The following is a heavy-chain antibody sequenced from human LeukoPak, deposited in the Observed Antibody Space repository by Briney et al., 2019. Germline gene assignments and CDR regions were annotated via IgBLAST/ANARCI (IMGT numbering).Heavy chain of an antibody. CDR2: IYYSGGT. D-gene: IGHD5-12*01. CDR3: AREKATGADAFDI. V-gene: IGHV4-59*01. J-gene: IGHJ3*02. Sequence: SETLSLTCTVSGGSISSYYWSWIRQPPGKGLEWIGYIYYSGGTNYNPSLKSRVTISVDTSKNQFSLKLSSVTAADTAVYYCAREKATGADAFDIWGQGTMVTVSS. CDR1: GGSISSYY.